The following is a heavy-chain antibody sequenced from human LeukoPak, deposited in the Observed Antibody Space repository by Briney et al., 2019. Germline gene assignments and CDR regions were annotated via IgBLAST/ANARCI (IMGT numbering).Heavy chain of an antibody. CDR3: AIYDSSGYYNY. V-gene: IGHV3-53*01. D-gene: IGHD3-22*01. Sequence: GGSLRLSCAASGFTVSSNDMSWVRQAPGKGLEWVSVIYRGGRTFYADSVKGRFTISRDNSKNTLYLQMNSLRAEDTAVYYCAIYDSSGYYNYWGQGTLVTVSS. CDR2: IYRGGRT. J-gene: IGHJ4*02. CDR1: GFTVSSND.